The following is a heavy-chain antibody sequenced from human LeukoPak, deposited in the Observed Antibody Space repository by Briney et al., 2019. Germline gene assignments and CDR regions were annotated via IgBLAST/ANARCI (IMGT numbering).Heavy chain of an antibody. CDR1: EFTFFTYW. J-gene: IGHJ4*02. CDR3: AKATGYLL. V-gene: IGHV3-23*01. Sequence: GGSLRLSCAASEFTFFTYWMTWVRQAPGKGLEWVSTISNSDGSTYYADSVKGRFSISRDNSENTLYLQMNSLRAEDTAVYYCAKATGYLLWGQGTLVTVSS. CDR2: ISNSDGST. D-gene: IGHD1-14*01.